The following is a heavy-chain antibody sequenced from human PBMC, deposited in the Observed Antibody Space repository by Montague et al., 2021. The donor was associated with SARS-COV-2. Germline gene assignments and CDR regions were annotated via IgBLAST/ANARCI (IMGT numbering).Heavy chain of an antibody. D-gene: IGHD4-23*01. J-gene: IGHJ3*02. CDR1: GGSISSYY. CDR2: IYYSGST. V-gene: IGHV4-59*01. CDR3: ARWGLYGGNPGDGAFDI. Sequence: SETLSLPCTVSGGSISSYYWSWIRQPPGKGLEWIGYIYYSGSTNYNPSLKSRVTISVDTSKNQFSLKLSSVTAADTAVYYCARWGLYGGNPGDGAFDIWGQGTMVTVSS.